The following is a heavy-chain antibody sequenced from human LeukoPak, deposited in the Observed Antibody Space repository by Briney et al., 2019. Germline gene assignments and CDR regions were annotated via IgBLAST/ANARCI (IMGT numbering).Heavy chain of an antibody. D-gene: IGHD6-13*01. J-gene: IGHJ4*02. CDR3: ARGQQLEHFDY. CDR1: GFTFSSYS. V-gene: IGHV3-64*01. CDR2: ISSNGGST. Sequence: GGSLRLSCAASGFTFSSYSMNWVRQAPGKGLEYVSAISSNGGSTYYANSVKGRFTISRDNSKNTLYLQMGSLRAEDMAVYYCARGQQLEHFDYWGQGTLVTVSS.